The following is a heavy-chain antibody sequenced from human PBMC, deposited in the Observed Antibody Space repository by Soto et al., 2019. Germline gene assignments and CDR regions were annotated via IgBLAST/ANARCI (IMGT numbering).Heavy chain of an antibody. Sequence: VGSLRLSCAASGFTFSSYSMNWVRQAPGKGLEWVSSISSSSSYIYYADSVKGRFTISRDNAKNSLYLQMNSLRAEDTAVYYCARAGDGTFWSGYYPVVYYGMDVWGQGTTVTVS. D-gene: IGHD3-3*01. CDR1: GFTFSSYS. CDR2: ISSSSSYI. CDR3: ARAGDGTFWSGYYPVVYYGMDV. J-gene: IGHJ6*02. V-gene: IGHV3-21*01.